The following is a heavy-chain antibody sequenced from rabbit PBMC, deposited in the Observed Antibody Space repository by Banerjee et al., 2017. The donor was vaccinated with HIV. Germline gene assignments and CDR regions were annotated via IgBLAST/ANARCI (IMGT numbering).Heavy chain of an antibody. CDR3: ARDLAGVIGWNFGL. V-gene: IGHV1S40*01. D-gene: IGHD4-1*01. CDR1: GFSFSGSYW. J-gene: IGHJ4*01. Sequence: QSLEESGGDLVKPGGSLTLTCTASGFSFSGSYWICWVRQAPVTGLEWIACINAANDANICYASWAKGRFTLSKTSSTTVTLQMTSLTAADTATYFCARDLAGVIGWNFGLWGQGTLVTVS. CDR2: INAANDANI.